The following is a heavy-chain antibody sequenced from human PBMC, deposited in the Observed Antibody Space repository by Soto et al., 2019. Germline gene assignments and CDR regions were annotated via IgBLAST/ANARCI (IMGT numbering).Heavy chain of an antibody. CDR1: GYTFTSYY. D-gene: IGHD3-10*01. V-gene: IGHV1-46*03. Sequence: QVQLVQSGAEVKKPGASVKVSCKASGYTFTSYYMHRVRQAPGQGLEWMGIINPSGGSTSYAQKFQGRVTMTRDTSTSTVYMELSSLRSEDTAVYYCASVYGSGSYDYWGQGTLVTVSS. J-gene: IGHJ4*02. CDR3: ASVYGSGSYDY. CDR2: INPSGGST.